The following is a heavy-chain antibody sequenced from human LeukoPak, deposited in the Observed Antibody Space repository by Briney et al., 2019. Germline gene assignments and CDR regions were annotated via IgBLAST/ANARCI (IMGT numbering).Heavy chain of an antibody. Sequence: GGSLRLSCTASGFTFRRSAMHWVRQAPGKGLEWVAVISYDGVNTYYADSVKGRCTIARDNSKNTVFLQMSSLRHEDTAVYFCARDLGLAVASSWGGLDYWGQGTLVTVSS. J-gene: IGHJ4*02. CDR3: ARDLGLAVASSWGGLDY. D-gene: IGHD6-19*01. V-gene: IGHV3-30*04. CDR1: GFTFRRSA. CDR2: ISYDGVNT.